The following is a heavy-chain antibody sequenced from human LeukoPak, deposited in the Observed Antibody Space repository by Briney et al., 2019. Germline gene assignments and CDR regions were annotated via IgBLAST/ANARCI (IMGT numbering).Heavy chain of an antibody. Sequence: RGSLRLSCAASGFTFSSYSMTWVRQAPGKGLEWVSSISSSSSYIYYADSVKGRFTISRDNAKNSLYLQMNSLRAEDTAVYYCARGFGAAVGDWFDPWGQGTLVTVSS. J-gene: IGHJ5*02. CDR1: GFTFSSYS. CDR2: ISSSSSYI. D-gene: IGHD6-13*01. CDR3: ARGFGAAVGDWFDP. V-gene: IGHV3-21*01.